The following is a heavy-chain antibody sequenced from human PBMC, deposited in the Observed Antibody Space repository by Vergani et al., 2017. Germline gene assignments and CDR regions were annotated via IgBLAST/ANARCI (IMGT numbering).Heavy chain of an antibody. Sequence: QVQLVESGGGVVQPGGSLRLSCAASGFTFSSYGMHWVRQAPGKGLEWVAFIRYDGSNKYYADSVKGRFTISRDNSKNTLYLQMNSLRPEDTAVYYCAKDGGSGWYMGHYYMDVWGKGTTVTVSS. CDR3: AKDGGSGWYMGHYYMDV. CDR2: IRYDGSNK. J-gene: IGHJ6*03. D-gene: IGHD6-19*01. V-gene: IGHV3-30*02. CDR1: GFTFSSYG.